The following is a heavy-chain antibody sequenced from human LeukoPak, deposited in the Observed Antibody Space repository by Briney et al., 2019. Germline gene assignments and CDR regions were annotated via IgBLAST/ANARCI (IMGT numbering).Heavy chain of an antibody. CDR2: IYSGGST. CDR3: ARVPSIYSYGSDGMDV. Sequence: GGSLTLPCAPSGLTISSNYMRWVRHAPGRGLEWVSVIYSGGSTYYADSVKGRFTISRDNSKNTLYLQMNSLRADDTAVYYCARVPSIYSYGSDGMDVWGQGTTVTVSS. V-gene: IGHV3-53*01. CDR1: GLTISSNY. J-gene: IGHJ6*02. D-gene: IGHD5-18*01.